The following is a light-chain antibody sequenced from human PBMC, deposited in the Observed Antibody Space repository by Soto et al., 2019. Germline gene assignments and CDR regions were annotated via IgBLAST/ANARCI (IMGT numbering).Light chain of an antibody. CDR2: AAS. CDR3: LQDYSYPWT. V-gene: IGKV1-6*01. CDR1: QGIRND. J-gene: IGKJ1*01. Sequence: AIQLTQSPSSLSASLGDRVTITCRASQGIRNDLGWYQQKPGKAPKLLIYAASSLQSGVPSRFSGSASGTDFTLTISSLQPEDFATYYCLQDYSYPWTFGQGTKVDI.